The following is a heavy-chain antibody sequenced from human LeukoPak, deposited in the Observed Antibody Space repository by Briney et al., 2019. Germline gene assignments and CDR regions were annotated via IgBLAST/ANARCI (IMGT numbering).Heavy chain of an antibody. CDR3: ARELRFLEWLDY. D-gene: IGHD3-3*01. J-gene: IGHJ4*02. CDR2: ISPSGGIT. V-gene: IGHV3-23*01. CDR1: GFTFSSHG. Sequence: GGSLRLSCGASGFTFSSHGMNWVRQAPGKGLEWVSGISPSGGITYYADSVKGRFTISRDNAKNSLYLQMNSLRAEDTAVYYCARELRFLEWLDYWGQGTLVTVSS.